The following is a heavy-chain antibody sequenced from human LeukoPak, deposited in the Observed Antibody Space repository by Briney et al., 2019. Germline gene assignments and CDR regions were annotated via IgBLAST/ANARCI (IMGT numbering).Heavy chain of an antibody. CDR2: INHSGST. CDR3: ARVPGGYCSGGSCYE. CDR1: GGSFSGYY. D-gene: IGHD2-15*01. Sequence: SETLSLTRAVYGGSFSGYYWSWIRQPPGKGLEWIGEINHSGSTNYNPSLKSRVTISVDTSKNQFSLKLSSVTAADTAVYYCARVPGGYCSGGSCYEWGQGTLVTVSS. J-gene: IGHJ4*02. V-gene: IGHV4-34*01.